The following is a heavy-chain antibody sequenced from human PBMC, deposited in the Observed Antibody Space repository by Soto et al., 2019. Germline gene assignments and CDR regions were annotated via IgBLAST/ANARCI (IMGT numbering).Heavy chain of an antibody. D-gene: IGHD3-10*01. J-gene: IGHJ6*02. CDR3: ARDIGASHFGMDV. Sequence: QVQLVESGGGVVQPGRSLILSCAASGFTFSGYAMHWVRQAPGKGLEWAAFISYGGDDKYYADSVKGRFTISRDSSKNTVFLRMNSLRPEDTSVYYCARDIGASHFGMDVWGQGTTVTVSS. CDR1: GFTFSGYA. V-gene: IGHV3-30-3*01. CDR2: ISYGGDDK.